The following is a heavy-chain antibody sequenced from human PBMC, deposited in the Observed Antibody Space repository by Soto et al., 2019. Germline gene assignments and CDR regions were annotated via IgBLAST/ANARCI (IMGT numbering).Heavy chain of an antibody. CDR1: GGSINSSSYF. CDR3: VRDRTTVTLFDY. V-gene: IGHV4-39*02. CDR2: IYYSGST. J-gene: IGHJ4*02. Sequence: LSLTCSVSGGSINSSSYFWGWARQPPGKGLEWIGSIYYSGSTYYNPSLRSRVTISVDTSKNQFSLKLSSVTAADTAVYYCVRDRTTVTLFDYWGQGTLVTVSS. D-gene: IGHD4-4*01.